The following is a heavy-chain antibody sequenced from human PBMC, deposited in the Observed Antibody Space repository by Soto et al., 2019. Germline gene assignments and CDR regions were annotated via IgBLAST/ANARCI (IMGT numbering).Heavy chain of an antibody. CDR2: IYWDDDK. Sequence: QITLKESGPTLVKPTQTLTLTCTFSGFSLSTSGVGVGWIRQPPGKALEWLALIYWDDDKRYSPSLRSRLTITKDTSKNQVVLTMTNMDPVDTATYYCAHRHRITSSFTMVRGPKGAFDPWGQGTLVTVSS. J-gene: IGHJ5*02. CDR1: GFSLSTSGVG. V-gene: IGHV2-5*02. D-gene: IGHD3-10*01. CDR3: AHRHRITSSFTMVRGPKGAFDP.